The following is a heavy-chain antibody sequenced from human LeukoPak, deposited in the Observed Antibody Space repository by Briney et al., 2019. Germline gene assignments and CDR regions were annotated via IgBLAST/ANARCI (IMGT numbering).Heavy chain of an antibody. J-gene: IGHJ4*02. CDR3: ARDPSRRYTYGYSDS. D-gene: IGHD5-18*01. Sequence: GGSLRLSCVASGFTFSGYWTNWVRQSPGKGLEWGSNIKQDGSEKYYVDSVKGRFTISRDNARSSLYLQMNSLRAEDTGLYYCARDPSRRYTYGYSDSWGQGTLVIVSS. V-gene: IGHV3-7*01. CDR1: GFTFSGYW. CDR2: IKQDGSEK.